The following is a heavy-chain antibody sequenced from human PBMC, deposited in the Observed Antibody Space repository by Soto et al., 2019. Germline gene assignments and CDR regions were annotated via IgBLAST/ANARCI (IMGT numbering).Heavy chain of an antibody. J-gene: IGHJ6*02. V-gene: IGHV1-8*01. CDR3: ARGSQAPYYYDSSGYFSLSFYYYYGMDV. CDR1: GYTFTSYD. CDR2: MNPNSGNT. D-gene: IGHD3-22*01. Sequence: QVQLVQSGAEVKKPGASVKVSCKASGYTFTSYDINWVRQATGQGLEWMGWMNPNSGNTGYAQKFQGRVTMTRNTSISTAYMELSSLRSEDTAVYYCARGSQAPYYYDSSGYFSLSFYYYYGMDVWGQGTTVTVSS.